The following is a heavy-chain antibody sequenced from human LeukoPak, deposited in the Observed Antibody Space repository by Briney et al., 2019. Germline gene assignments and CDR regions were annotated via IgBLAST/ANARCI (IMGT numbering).Heavy chain of an antibody. D-gene: IGHD3-3*01. J-gene: IGHJ4*02. Sequence: SETLSLTCTVSGGSISSYYWSWIRQPPGKRLEWIGHIYYSGSTNYNPSLKTRVTISVDTSKNQFSLKLSSVTAADTAVYYCASRSSIWSGYQDTLYYFDSWGQGTLVTVSS. CDR1: GGSISSYY. CDR3: ASRSSIWSGYQDTLYYFDS. CDR2: IYYSGST. V-gene: IGHV4-59*01.